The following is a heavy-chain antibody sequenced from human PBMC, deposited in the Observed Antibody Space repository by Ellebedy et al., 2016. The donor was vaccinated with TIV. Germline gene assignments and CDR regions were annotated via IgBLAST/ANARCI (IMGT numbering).Heavy chain of an antibody. CDR2: LYHGLST. Sequence: SETLSLXCTVSGGSITRHYWSWLRQAPGKRLEWIGYLYHGLSTNYSPSFKSRATISGDTSKNQFSLSLTSVTAADTAVYYCARNVGSSSDYWGQGTLVTVSS. J-gene: IGHJ4*02. CDR3: ARNVGSSSDY. D-gene: IGHD6-6*01. V-gene: IGHV4-59*11. CDR1: GGSITRHY.